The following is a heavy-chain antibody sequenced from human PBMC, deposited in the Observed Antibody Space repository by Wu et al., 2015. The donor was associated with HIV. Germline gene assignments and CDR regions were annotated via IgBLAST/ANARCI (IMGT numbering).Heavy chain of an antibody. CDR2: INPNSGGT. CDR3: ARGRGSNYYMDV. V-gene: IGHV1-2*02. J-gene: IGHJ6*03. Sequence: QVQLVQSGAEGKKPGASVKVSCRASGYTFTGYYMHWVRQAPGQGLEWMGWINPNSGGTNYAQKFQGRVTMTRDTSISTVYMELSRLTFDDTAVYYCARGRGSNYYMDVWGKGTTVTVSS. D-gene: IGHD3-10*01. CDR1: GYTFTGYY.